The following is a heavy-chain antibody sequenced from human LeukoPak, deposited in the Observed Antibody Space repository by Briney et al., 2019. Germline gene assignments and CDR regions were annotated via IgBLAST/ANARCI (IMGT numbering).Heavy chain of an antibody. J-gene: IGHJ3*01. CDR1: GYTFTSYC. D-gene: IGHD1-26*01. CDR2: IYPGDSGP. CDR3: GMSGDRVPLQDDVFDV. V-gene: IGHV5-51*01. Sequence: GESLKISCKVSGYTFTSYCIGWVRQMPGKGLEWMGIIYPGDSGPTYSPSFQGQVTISVDKSINTAYLQWSSLQASDTAMYYCGMSGDRVPLQDDVFDVWGQGTMVTVST.